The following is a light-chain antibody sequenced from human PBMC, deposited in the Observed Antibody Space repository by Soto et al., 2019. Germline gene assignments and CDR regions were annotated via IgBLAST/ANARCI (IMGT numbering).Light chain of an antibody. CDR1: QSVSSSY. V-gene: IGKV3-20*01. J-gene: IGKJ1*01. Sequence: EMVLTQSPGTLSLSPGERATLSCRASQSVSSSYLAWYQQKRGQAPRLLIHDASSRATGIPDRFSGSGSGTDFTLTISRLEPEDFAVYYCQQYGGSPRTFGQRTKVDNK. CDR2: DAS. CDR3: QQYGGSPRT.